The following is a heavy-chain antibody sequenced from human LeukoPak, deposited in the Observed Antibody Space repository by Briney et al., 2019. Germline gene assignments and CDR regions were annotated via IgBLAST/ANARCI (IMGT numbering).Heavy chain of an antibody. J-gene: IGHJ4*02. V-gene: IGHV3-33*06. CDR1: GFTFSHYG. Sequence: GRSLRLSCATSGFTFSHYGMHWVRQAPGKGLEWVAVIWSDGTNRYYGDPVKGRFTISRDNFQRTVYLQMDSLRAEDAAVYYCAKDAQRGFDYSNSLDKWGQGTLVTVSS. CDR3: AKDAQRGFDYSNSLDK. D-gene: IGHD4-11*01. CDR2: IWSDGTNR.